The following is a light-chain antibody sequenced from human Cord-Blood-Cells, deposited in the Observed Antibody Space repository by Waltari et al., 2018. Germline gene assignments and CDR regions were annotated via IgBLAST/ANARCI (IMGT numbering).Light chain of an antibody. Sequence: DIQMTQSPSSLSASVGDRVTITCRASQSISSYLNWYQQKPGKAPKRLIYAASSLQSGVPSRFSGSGSGTDFTLTISSLQPEDFATYYCQQRYSTPRTFGQGTKVEIK. J-gene: IGKJ1*01. V-gene: IGKV1-39*01. CDR3: QQRYSTPRT. CDR2: AAS. CDR1: QSISSY.